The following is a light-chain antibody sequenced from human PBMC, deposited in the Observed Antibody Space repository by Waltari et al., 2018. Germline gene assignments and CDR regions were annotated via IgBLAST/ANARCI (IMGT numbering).Light chain of an antibody. CDR3: QQRSNWPPKIT. CDR2: DAS. V-gene: IGKV3-11*01. J-gene: IGKJ5*01. Sequence: EIVLTQSPATLSSSPGERATISCRASQSVRSYLAWYQQKPGQAPRLLIYDASNRATGIPARFSGSGSGTNFTLTISSLEPEDFAVYYCQQRSNWPPKITFGQGTRLEIK. CDR1: QSVRSY.